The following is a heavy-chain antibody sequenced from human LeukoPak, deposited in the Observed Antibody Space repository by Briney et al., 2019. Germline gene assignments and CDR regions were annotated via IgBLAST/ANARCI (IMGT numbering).Heavy chain of an antibody. CDR1: GGTLSSYA. CDR3: ARAIQSARGYSYGGRVWYMDV. V-gene: IGHV1-18*01. J-gene: IGHJ6*03. Sequence: ASVKVSCKASGGTLSSYAISWVRQAPGEGLEGRGWISAYNGNTNYAQKLQGRVTMTTDTSTSTAYMELRSLRSDDTAVYYCARAIQSARGYSYGGRVWYMDVWGKGTTVTVSS. CDR2: ISAYNGNT. D-gene: IGHD5-18*01.